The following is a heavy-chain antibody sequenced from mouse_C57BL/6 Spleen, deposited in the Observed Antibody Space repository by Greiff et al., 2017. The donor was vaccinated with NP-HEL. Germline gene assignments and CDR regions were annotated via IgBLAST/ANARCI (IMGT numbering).Heavy chain of an antibody. Sequence: QVQLQQPGAELVKPGASVKLSCKASGYTFTSYWMHWVKQRPGRGLEWIGRIDPNSGGTKYNEKFKSKATLTVDKPSSTAYMQLSSLTSEDAAVDYDARSDYGSFRYAMDYWGQGTSVTVSS. J-gene: IGHJ4*01. CDR1: GYTFTSYW. CDR2: IDPNSGGT. V-gene: IGHV1-72*01. CDR3: ARSDYGSFRYAMDY. D-gene: IGHD1-1*01.